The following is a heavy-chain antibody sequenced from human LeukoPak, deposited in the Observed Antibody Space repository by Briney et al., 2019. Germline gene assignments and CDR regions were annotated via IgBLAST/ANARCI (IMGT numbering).Heavy chain of an antibody. Sequence: GGSLRLSCAASGFTFSDYYMTWIRQAPGMGLVWLSYISSSGDTIYYADSVKGRFTISRDNAKNSLYLQMNSLRAEDTALYYCARARYYYESSGYYGYWGQGTLVTVSS. CDR2: ISSSGDTI. J-gene: IGHJ4*02. CDR3: ARARYYYESSGYYGY. CDR1: GFTFSDYY. V-gene: IGHV3-11*01. D-gene: IGHD3-22*01.